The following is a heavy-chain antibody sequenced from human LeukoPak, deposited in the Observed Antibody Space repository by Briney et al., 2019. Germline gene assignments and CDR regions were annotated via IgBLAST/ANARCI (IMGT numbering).Heavy chain of an antibody. CDR1: GFAFDDYG. D-gene: IGHD3-9*01. Sequence: GGSLRLSCAASGFAFDDYGMSWVRQAPGKGLEWVSVIYSGGSTYYADSVKGRFTISRDNSKNTLYLQMNSLRAEDTAVYYCARDLNLYYFDYWGQGTLVTVSS. CDR2: IYSGGST. J-gene: IGHJ4*02. CDR3: ARDLNLYYFDY. V-gene: IGHV3-66*01.